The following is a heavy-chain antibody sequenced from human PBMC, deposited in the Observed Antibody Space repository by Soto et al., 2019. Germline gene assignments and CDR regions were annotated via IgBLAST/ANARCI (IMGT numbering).Heavy chain of an antibody. CDR1: GFTFSSYA. D-gene: IGHD3-9*01. V-gene: IGHV3-30-3*01. Sequence: QVQLVESGGGVVQPGRSLRLSCAASGFTFSSYAMHWVLQAPGKGLEWVAVISYDGSNKYYADSVKGRFTISRDNSKNTLYLQMNSLRAEDTAVYYCARDGGDFEYYFDYWGQGTLVTVSS. CDR3: ARDGGDFEYYFDY. CDR2: ISYDGSNK. J-gene: IGHJ4*02.